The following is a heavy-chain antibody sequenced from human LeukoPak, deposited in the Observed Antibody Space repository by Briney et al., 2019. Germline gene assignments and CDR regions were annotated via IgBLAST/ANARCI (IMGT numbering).Heavy chain of an antibody. Sequence: ASVKVSCKASGYTFTSYGISWVRQAPGQGLEWMGWISAYNGNTNYAQKLQGRVTMTTDTSTSTAYMELRSLRSDDTVVYYCARTPYYYDSSGPSSTDYYYGMDVWGQGTTVTVSS. CDR1: GYTFTSYG. D-gene: IGHD3-22*01. J-gene: IGHJ6*02. V-gene: IGHV1-18*01. CDR2: ISAYNGNT. CDR3: ARTPYYYDSSGPSSTDYYYGMDV.